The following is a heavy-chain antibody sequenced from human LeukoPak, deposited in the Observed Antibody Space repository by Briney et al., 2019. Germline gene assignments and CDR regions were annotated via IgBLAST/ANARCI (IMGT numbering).Heavy chain of an antibody. D-gene: IGHD1-26*01. Sequence: SETLSLTCGVSGGSISSTNWWSWVRQPPGQGLEWIGEISLSGRTNYNPSLNSRVTMLLDESKNQLSLNLTSVTAADTAIYYCSRESGPFCPFGYWGQGTLVTVPP. J-gene: IGHJ4*02. CDR1: GGSISSTNW. CDR2: ISLSGRT. CDR3: SRESGPFCPFGY. V-gene: IGHV4-4*02.